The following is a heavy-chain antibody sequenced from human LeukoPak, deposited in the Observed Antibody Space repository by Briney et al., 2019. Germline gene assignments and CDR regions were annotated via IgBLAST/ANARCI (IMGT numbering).Heavy chain of an antibody. Sequence: SETLSLTCTVSGGSISSNSYYWSWIRQPAGKGLEWIGRIYTSGSTNYNPSLKSRVTISVDTSKNQFSLKLSSVTAADTAVYYCARANRHYDFWSGYLPNWFDPWGQGTLVTVSS. CDR1: GGSISSNSYY. CDR2: IYTSGST. J-gene: IGHJ5*02. D-gene: IGHD3-3*01. V-gene: IGHV4-61*02. CDR3: ARANRHYDFWSGYLPNWFDP.